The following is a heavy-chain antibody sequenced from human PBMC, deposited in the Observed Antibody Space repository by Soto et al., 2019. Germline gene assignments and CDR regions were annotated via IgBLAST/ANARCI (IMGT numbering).Heavy chain of an antibody. J-gene: IGHJ4*02. CDR1: DFTFRNSW. V-gene: IGHV3-7*03. CDR2: IKPDGGAT. Sequence: PGGSLRLSCATSDFTFRNSWINWVRQAPGKGLEWVANIKPDGGATNYVDSVKGRFTISRDNVRNSASLQMNSLRVEDTAVYFCFGGNGGPQWGQGTLVTVSS. CDR3: FGGNGGPQ. D-gene: IGHD3-16*01.